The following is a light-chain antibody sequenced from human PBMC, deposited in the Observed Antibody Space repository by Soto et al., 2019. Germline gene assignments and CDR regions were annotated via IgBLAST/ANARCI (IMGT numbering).Light chain of an antibody. Sequence: QSALTQPASVSGSPGQSITISCTGTSSDVGGYNYVSWYQQHPAKAPKLMIFEVSNRPSGVSHRFSGSKSGNTASLTISGLQAEDEADYYCFSYTTSSTLVFGGGTKLTVL. CDR2: EVS. CDR3: FSYTTSSTLV. J-gene: IGLJ3*02. V-gene: IGLV2-14*01. CDR1: SSDVGGYNY.